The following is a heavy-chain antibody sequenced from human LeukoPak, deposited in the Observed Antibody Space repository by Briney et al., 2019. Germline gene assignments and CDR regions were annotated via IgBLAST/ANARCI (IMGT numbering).Heavy chain of an antibody. CDR1: GGSISSSNW. Sequence: SSETLSLTCAVSGGSISSSNWWSWVRPPPGKGLEWIGEIYHSGSPNYNPSLKSRVTISMDKSMNPLSLKLSSVTAADTAVYYCARGSYYDSSGYYLFDYWGQGTLVTVSS. CDR3: ARGSYYDSSGYYLFDY. J-gene: IGHJ4*02. V-gene: IGHV4-4*02. D-gene: IGHD3-22*01. CDR2: IYHSGSP.